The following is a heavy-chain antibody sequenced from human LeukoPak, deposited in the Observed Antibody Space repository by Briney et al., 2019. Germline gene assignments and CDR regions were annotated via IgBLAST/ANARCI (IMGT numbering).Heavy chain of an antibody. J-gene: IGHJ4*02. CDR3: ARVTGYDSSGYFHFDY. V-gene: IGHV4-31*03. CDR1: GGSISSGGYS. D-gene: IGHD3-22*01. CDR2: IYYSGST. Sequence: SETLSLTCTVSGGSISSGGYSWSWIRQHPGKGLEWIGYIYYSGSTYYNPSLKSRVTISVDTSKNQFSLKLSSVTAADTAVYYCARVTGYDSSGYFHFDYWGQGTLVTVSS.